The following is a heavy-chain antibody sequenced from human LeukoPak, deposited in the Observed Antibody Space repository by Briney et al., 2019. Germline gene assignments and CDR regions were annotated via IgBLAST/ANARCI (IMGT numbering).Heavy chain of an antibody. J-gene: IGHJ4*02. CDR2: ISGSGGST. Sequence: GGSLRLSCAASGFTFSSYAMSWVRQAPGKGLEWVSAISGSGGSTYYADSVKGRFTISGDNSKNTLYLQMNSLRAEDTAVYYCAKGNWNYDALFDYWGQGTLVTVSS. CDR1: GFTFSSYA. V-gene: IGHV3-23*01. CDR3: AKGNWNYDALFDY. D-gene: IGHD1-7*01.